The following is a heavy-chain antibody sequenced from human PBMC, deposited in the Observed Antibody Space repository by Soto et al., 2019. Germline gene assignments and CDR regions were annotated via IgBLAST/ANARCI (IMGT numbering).Heavy chain of an antibody. CDR3: ARHSGYDNYYYYYMDV. J-gene: IGHJ6*03. CDR2: IYYSGST. D-gene: IGHD5-12*01. Sequence: SAPLCLNATIAGCSIISSSDYLGWIRQPPGKGLEWIGSIYYSGSTYCNPSLKSRVTISVDTSKNQFSLKLSSVTAADTAVYYCARHSGYDNYYYYYMDVWGKGTTVS. V-gene: IGHV4-39*01. CDR1: GCSIISSSDY.